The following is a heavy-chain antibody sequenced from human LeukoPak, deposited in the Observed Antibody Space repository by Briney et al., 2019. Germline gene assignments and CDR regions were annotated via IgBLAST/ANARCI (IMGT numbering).Heavy chain of an antibody. CDR1: GFTFSSYG. D-gene: IGHD5-18*01. CDR3: AKDRSFSGYSSAYADY. J-gene: IGHJ4*02. V-gene: IGHV3-30*18. Sequence: PGRSLRLSCAASGFTFSSYGMHWVRQAPGKGLEWVAVISYDGSNKYYADSVKGRFTISRDNTKNTLYLQMNSLRAEDTAVYYCAKDRSFSGYSSAYADYWGQGTLVTVSS. CDR2: ISYDGSNK.